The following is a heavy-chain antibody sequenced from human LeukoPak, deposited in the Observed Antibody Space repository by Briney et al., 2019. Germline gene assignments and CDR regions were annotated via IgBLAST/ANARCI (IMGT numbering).Heavy chain of an antibody. Sequence: SETLSLTCTVSGGSISSYYWSWIRQPPGKGLEWIGYIYYSGSTNYNPSLKSRVTISVDTSKNQFSLKLSSVTAADTAVYYCASGGLARDRDAFDIWGQGTMVTVSS. J-gene: IGHJ3*02. D-gene: IGHD3-22*01. CDR3: ASGGLARDRDAFDI. V-gene: IGHV4-59*01. CDR2: IYYSGST. CDR1: GGSISSYY.